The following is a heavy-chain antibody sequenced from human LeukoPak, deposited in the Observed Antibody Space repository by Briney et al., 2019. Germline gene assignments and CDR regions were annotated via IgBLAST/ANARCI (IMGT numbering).Heavy chain of an antibody. CDR2: IYYSGST. D-gene: IGHD1-14*01. V-gene: IGHV4-39*01. Sequence: SETLSLTCTVSGGSISSSSYYWGWIRQPPGKGLEWIGSIYYSGSTYYNPSLKSRVTISVDTSKNQFSLKVSSVTAADTAVYYCARLGGNQVLYYFDDWGQGTLVTVSS. J-gene: IGHJ4*02. CDR1: GGSISSSSYY. CDR3: ARLGGNQVLYYFDD.